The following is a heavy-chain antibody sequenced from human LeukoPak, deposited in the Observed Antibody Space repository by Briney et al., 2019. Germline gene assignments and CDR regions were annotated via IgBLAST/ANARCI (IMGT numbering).Heavy chain of an antibody. J-gene: IGHJ6*02. V-gene: IGHV4-34*01. Sequence: SETLSLTCAVYGGSFSGYYWSWIRQPPGKGLEWIGEINHSGSTNYNPSLKSRVTISVDTSKNQFSLKLSSVTAADTAVYYCARGDLYSSSWYPRGYYGMDVWGQRTTVTVSS. CDR2: INHSGST. CDR3: ARGDLYSSSWYPRGYYGMDV. D-gene: IGHD6-13*01. CDR1: GGSFSGYY.